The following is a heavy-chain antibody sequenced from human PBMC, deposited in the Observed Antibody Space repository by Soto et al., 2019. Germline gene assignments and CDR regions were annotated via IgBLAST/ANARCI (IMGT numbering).Heavy chain of an antibody. V-gene: IGHV4-61*08. CDR3: ARALQSSSSSFDY. J-gene: IGHJ4*02. CDR2: VYYSGST. Sequence: SETLSLTCTVSGGSIDSGDYYWSWIRQPPGKGLEWIGYVYYSGSTNYNPSLKSRVTISVDTSKNQFSLKLSSVTAADTAVYYCARALQSSSSSFDYWGQGTLVTVSS. D-gene: IGHD6-6*01. CDR1: GGSIDSGDYY.